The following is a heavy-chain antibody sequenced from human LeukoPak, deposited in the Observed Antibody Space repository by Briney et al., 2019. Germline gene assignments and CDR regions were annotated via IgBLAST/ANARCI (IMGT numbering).Heavy chain of an antibody. Sequence: PGGSLRLSCAASGFTFSSYAMSWGRQAPGKGLEWVSGISGSGGNTYYADSVTVRFSISKDNSTITLYLQMNSLRAEDTAVYYRAKLYSSGWNGDENSGQGTLVTVSS. D-gene: IGHD6-19*01. V-gene: IGHV3-23*01. CDR3: AKLYSSGWNGDEN. CDR1: GFTFSSYA. J-gene: IGHJ4*02. CDR2: ISGSGGNT.